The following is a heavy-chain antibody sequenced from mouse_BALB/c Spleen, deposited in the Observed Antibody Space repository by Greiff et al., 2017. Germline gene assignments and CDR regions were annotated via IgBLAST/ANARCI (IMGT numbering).Heavy chain of an antibody. V-gene: IGHV1-9*01. Sequence: QVQLQQSGAELVKPGASVKISCKATGYTFSSYWIEWVKQRPGHGLEWIGEILPGSGSTNYNEKFKGKATFTADTSSNTAYMQLSSLTSEDSAVYYCARSYHGNCLAWFAYWGQGTLVTVSA. CDR3: ARSYHGNCLAWFAY. J-gene: IGHJ3*01. CDR2: ILPGSGST. D-gene: IGHD2-10*01. CDR1: GYTFSSYW.